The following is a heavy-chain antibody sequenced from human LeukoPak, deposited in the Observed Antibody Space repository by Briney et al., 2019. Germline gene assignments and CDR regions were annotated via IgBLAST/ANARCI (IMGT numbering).Heavy chain of an antibody. CDR1: GYTFTGYY. V-gene: IGHV1-2*02. J-gene: IGHJ6*03. Sequence: ASVKVSCTASGYTFTGYYMHWVRQAPGQGREWMGWINPNSGGTNYAQKFQGRVTMTRDTSISPAYMELSRLRSDDTAVYYCARGRRVVAATHYNYYYYMDVWGKGTTVTVSS. CDR2: INPNSGGT. CDR3: ARGRRVVAATHYNYYYYMDV. D-gene: IGHD2-15*01.